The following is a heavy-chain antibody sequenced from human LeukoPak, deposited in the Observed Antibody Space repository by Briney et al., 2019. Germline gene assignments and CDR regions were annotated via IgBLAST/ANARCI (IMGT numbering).Heavy chain of an antibody. CDR2: ISSSSSYI. CDR1: GVTFSSYS. D-gene: IGHD2-15*01. CDR3: ARLELYCSGGSCYPHFDY. J-gene: IGHJ4*02. Sequence: GGSLRLSCAASGVTFSSYSMNWVRQAPGKGLEWVSSISSSSSYIYYADSVKGRFTISRDNAKNSLYLQMNSLRAEDTAVYYCARLELYCSGGSCYPHFDYWGQGTLVTVSS. V-gene: IGHV3-21*01.